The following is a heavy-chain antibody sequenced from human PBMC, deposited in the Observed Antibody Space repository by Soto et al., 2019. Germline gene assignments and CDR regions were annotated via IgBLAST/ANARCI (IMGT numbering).Heavy chain of an antibody. Sequence: QLQLQESGPGLVKPSETMSLTCSLSGGAISDARFYWGWIRQSPGRGLEWIGSIYYTGTTFFNPSLQSRVTISVATSENQFSLKLYSVTAADTALYFCARQKWEQPKWFDPWGQGTLVIVSP. CDR3: ARQKWEQPKWFDP. CDR1: GGAISDARFY. V-gene: IGHV4-39*01. D-gene: IGHD1-26*01. J-gene: IGHJ5*02. CDR2: IYYTGTT.